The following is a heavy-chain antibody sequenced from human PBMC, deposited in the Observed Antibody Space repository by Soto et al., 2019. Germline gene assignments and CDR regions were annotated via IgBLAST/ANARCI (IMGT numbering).Heavy chain of an antibody. J-gene: IGHJ3*02. Sequence: EVQLVESGGGLVQPGGSLRLSCAASGFTFSSYWMHWVRQAPGKGLVWVSRINSDGSSTSYADSVKGRFTISRDNAKNTLYLQMNSLRADVTAVYYCARGLLEWEFGPGSFDIWGQGTMVTVSS. CDR3: ARGLLEWEFGPGSFDI. D-gene: IGHD3-3*01. CDR2: INSDGSST. V-gene: IGHV3-74*01. CDR1: GFTFSSYW.